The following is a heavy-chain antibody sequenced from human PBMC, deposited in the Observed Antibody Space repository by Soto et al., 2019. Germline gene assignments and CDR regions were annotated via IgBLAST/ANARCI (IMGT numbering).Heavy chain of an antibody. CDR2: IFYTGRT. J-gene: IGHJ4*02. CDR1: GCSISNYY. Sequence: PSETLSGTCSGSGCSISNYYWSWIRQPPGKGLEWIGYIFYTGRTSYNPSLKSRVTVSVDTSKNQFSLNLRSVTAADTAVYYCARDTALDYWGQGTLVTVSS. V-gene: IGHV4-59*01. CDR3: ARDTALDY. D-gene: IGHD2-21*02.